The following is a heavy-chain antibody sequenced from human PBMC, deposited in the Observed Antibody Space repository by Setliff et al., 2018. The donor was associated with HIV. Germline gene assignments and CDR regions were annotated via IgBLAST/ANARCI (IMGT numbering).Heavy chain of an antibody. CDR3: AIEPLPGDFGDF. J-gene: IGHJ4*02. Sequence: ASVKVSCKASGYTFTSYAMNWVRQAPGQGLEWMGWINTNTGNPTYAQKFQGWVTMTRDTSISTAYMELSSLRSEDTAVYYCAIEPLPGDFGDFWGQGTLVTVSS. D-gene: IGHD7-27*01. CDR1: GYTFTSYA. V-gene: IGHV1-2*04. CDR2: INTNTGNP.